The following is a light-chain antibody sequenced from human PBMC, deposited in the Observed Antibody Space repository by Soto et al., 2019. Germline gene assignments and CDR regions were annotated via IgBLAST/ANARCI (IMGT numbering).Light chain of an antibody. Sequence: QLVLTQPPSVSEAPRQRVTISCSGSSSNIGNNAVDWYQHLPGKAPKLLIYYDDLLPSGVSDRFSGSKSGTSASLAISGLQSEDEADYYCAAWDDSLNVWVFGGGTKLTVL. V-gene: IGLV1-36*01. CDR1: SSNIGNNA. CDR3: AAWDDSLNVWV. CDR2: YDD. J-gene: IGLJ3*02.